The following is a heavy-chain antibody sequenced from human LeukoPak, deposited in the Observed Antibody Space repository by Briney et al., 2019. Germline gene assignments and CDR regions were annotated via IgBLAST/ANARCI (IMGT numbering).Heavy chain of an antibody. V-gene: IGHV3-23*01. D-gene: IGHD2-15*01. Sequence: SGGSLRLSCAASGFTFSAYWVHWVRQAPGKGLEWVSAISGSGGSTYYADSVKGRFTISRDNSKNTLYLQMNSLRAEDTAVYYCANSIVGYFDYWGQGTLVTVSS. CDR2: ISGSGGST. CDR3: ANSIVGYFDY. CDR1: GFTFSAYW. J-gene: IGHJ4*02.